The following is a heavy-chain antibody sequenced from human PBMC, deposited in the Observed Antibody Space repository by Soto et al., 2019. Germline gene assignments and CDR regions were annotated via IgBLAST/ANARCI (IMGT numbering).Heavy chain of an antibody. Sequence: PSETLSLTCTVSGVSISGTGWYWGWIRQPPGKGLEWIGTMFYGGSTYYNPSLKSRVTISVDTSKNQFSLKLSSVTAADTAVYYCARSLGRVAAAGSGRWGQGTLVTVSS. V-gene: IGHV4-39*07. J-gene: IGHJ4*02. CDR2: MFYGGST. CDR3: ARSLGRVAAAGSGR. CDR1: GVSISGTGWY. D-gene: IGHD6-13*01.